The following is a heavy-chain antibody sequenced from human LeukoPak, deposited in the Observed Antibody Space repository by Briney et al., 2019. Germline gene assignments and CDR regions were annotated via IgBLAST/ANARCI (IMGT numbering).Heavy chain of an antibody. Sequence: PEGSLRLSCAASGFTFTSYSMNWVRQAPGKGLEWVSYISSSSSTIYYADSLKGRFTISRDNSKNSLYLQMNSLRADDTAVYYCARGAPHDLWGRGTLVTVSS. CDR1: GFTFTSYS. V-gene: IGHV3-48*01. J-gene: IGHJ2*01. CDR3: ARGAPHDL. CDR2: ISSSSSTI.